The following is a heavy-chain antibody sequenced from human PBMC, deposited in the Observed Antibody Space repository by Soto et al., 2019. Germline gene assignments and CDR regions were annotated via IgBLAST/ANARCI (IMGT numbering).Heavy chain of an antibody. CDR3: ARDVDRTSAFDI. D-gene: IGHD1-7*01. CDR2: ISSSSSYI. CDR1: GFTFSSYS. Sequence: GGSLRLSCAASGFTFSSYSMNWVRQAPGKGLEWVSSISSSSSYIYYADTVKGRFTISRDNAKNSLYLQMNSLRAEDTAVYYCARDVDRTSAFDIWGQGTMVTVSS. V-gene: IGHV3-21*01. J-gene: IGHJ3*02.